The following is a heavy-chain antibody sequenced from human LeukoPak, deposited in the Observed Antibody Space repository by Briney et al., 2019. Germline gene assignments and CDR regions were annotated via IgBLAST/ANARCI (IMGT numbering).Heavy chain of an antibody. J-gene: IGHJ6*02. CDR3: ARDRYYYGMDV. V-gene: IGHV3-23*01. CDR2: ISGSGGST. CDR1: GFTFSSYA. Sequence: GGSLRLSCAAPGFTFSSYAMSWVRQAPGKGLEWVSAISGSGGSTYYADSVKGRFTISRDNSKNTLYLQMNSLRAEDTAEYYCARDRYYYGMDVWGQGTTVTVSS.